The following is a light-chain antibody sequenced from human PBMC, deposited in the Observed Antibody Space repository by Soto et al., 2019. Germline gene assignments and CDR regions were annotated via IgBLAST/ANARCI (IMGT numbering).Light chain of an antibody. V-gene: IGKV3-20*01. Sequence: EIVLTQSPGTLSLSPGERATLSCRASQSVSRGYLAWYQQKPGRAPRLLIYGASSRATGIPDRFSGSGSGTDFTLSISRLEPEDFAVYSCQQYGSSPLTFGQGTKVDTK. J-gene: IGKJ4*01. CDR2: GAS. CDR1: QSVSRGY. CDR3: QQYGSSPLT.